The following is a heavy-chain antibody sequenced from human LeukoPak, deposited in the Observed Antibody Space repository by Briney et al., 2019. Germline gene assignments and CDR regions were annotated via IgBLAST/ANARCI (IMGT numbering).Heavy chain of an antibody. CDR2: IRSKANSYAT. D-gene: IGHD2-15*01. CDR1: GFTFSGSA. V-gene: IGHV3-73*01. CDR3: TRQVVADNGFDY. J-gene: IGHJ4*02. Sequence: GGSLRLSCAASGFTFSGSAMHWVRQASAKGLEWVGRIRSKANSYATAYAASVKGRFTISRDDSKNTAYLQMNSLKTEDTAVYYCTRQVVADNGFDYWGQGTLVTVSS.